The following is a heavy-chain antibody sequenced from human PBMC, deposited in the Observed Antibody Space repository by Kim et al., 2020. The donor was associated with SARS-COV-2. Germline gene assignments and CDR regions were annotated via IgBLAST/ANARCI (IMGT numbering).Heavy chain of an antibody. Sequence: SDADSVKGRFTISRDNAKTTLYLQMNSLRAEDTAVYYCARRSSGWYGIDYWGQGTLVTVSS. J-gene: IGHJ4*02. V-gene: IGHV3-74*01. D-gene: IGHD6-19*01. CDR3: ARRSSGWYGIDY.